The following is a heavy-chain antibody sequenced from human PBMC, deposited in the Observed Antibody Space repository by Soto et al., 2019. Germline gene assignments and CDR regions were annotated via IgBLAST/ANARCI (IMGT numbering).Heavy chain of an antibody. D-gene: IGHD1-26*01. CDR1: GGSISSSSYY. CDR3: ARPSGSYLYYFDY. J-gene: IGHJ4*02. Sequence: SETLSLTCIVSGGSISSSSYYWGWIRQPPGKGLEWIGSIYYSGSTYYNPSLKSRVTISVDTSKNQFSLKLSSVTAADTAVYYCARPSGSYLYYFDYWGQGTLVTVSS. CDR2: IYYSGST. V-gene: IGHV4-39*01.